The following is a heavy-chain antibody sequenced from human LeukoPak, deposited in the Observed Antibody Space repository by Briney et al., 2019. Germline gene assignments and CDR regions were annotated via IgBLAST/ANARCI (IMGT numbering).Heavy chain of an antibody. CDR1: GGSISSGSYY. Sequence: SQTLSLTCTVSGGSISSGSYYWSWIRQPAGKGLEWIGRIYTSGSTNYNPSLKSRVTISVDTSKNQFSLQLSSVTAAGTAVYYCARAYPIVYWGQGTLVTVSS. D-gene: IGHD1-26*01. CDR2: IYTSGST. V-gene: IGHV4-61*02. J-gene: IGHJ4*02. CDR3: ARAYPIVY.